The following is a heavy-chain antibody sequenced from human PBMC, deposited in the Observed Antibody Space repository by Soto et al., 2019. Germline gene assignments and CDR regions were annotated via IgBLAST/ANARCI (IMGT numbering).Heavy chain of an antibody. CDR1: GGTFSSYR. CDR2: ITPVFGTP. D-gene: IGHD3-10*01. Sequence: QVQLVQSGAEVKKPGSSVKVSCKVSGGTFSSYRFSWVRQAPGQSLEWMGGITPVFGTPDYAQKFQGRVTVTADRSTNTAYMELSRLTSEDTAVYYCARDLPSLEVRSYGMDVWGQGTTVTVSS. CDR3: ARDLPSLEVRSYGMDV. V-gene: IGHV1-69*06. J-gene: IGHJ6*02.